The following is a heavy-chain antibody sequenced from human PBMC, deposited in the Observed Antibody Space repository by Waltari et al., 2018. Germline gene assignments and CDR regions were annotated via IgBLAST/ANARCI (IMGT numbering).Heavy chain of an antibody. CDR3: ARGVAAAGIYYFDY. CDR1: GFTFSSYE. CDR2: ISSSGSTI. J-gene: IGHJ4*02. V-gene: IGHV3-48*03. Sequence: EVQLVESGGGLVQPGGSLRLSCAASGFTFSSYEMNWVRRAPGKGLEWVSYISSSGSTIYYADSVKGRVTISRDKAKNSRYLQMNSLRAEDTAVYYCARGVAAAGIYYFDYWGQGTLVTVSS. D-gene: IGHD6-13*01.